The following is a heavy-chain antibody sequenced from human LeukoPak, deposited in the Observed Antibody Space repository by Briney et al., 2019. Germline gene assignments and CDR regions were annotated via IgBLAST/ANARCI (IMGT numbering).Heavy chain of an antibody. CDR2: ISYDGSNK. CDR3: ASLGGHYGPSDY. CDR1: GFTFSSYA. D-gene: IGHD4-17*01. J-gene: IGHJ4*02. Sequence: GGSLRLSCAASGFTFSSYAMHWVRQAPGKGLEWVAVISYDGSNKYYADSVKGRFTISRDNSKNTLYLQMNSLRAEDTAVYYCASLGGHYGPSDYWSQGTLVTVSS. V-gene: IGHV3-30-3*01.